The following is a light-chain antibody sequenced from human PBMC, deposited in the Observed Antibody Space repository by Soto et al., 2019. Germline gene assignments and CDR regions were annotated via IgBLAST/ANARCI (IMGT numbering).Light chain of an antibody. Sequence: QSVLTQRASVSGSPGQSITISCTGTSSDVGAYNSVSWYQQHPDKVPKLIIYEVTNRPSGVSNRFSGSKSGNTASLTISGLQAEDDADYYCSSYTSSSLYVFGTGTKVTVL. V-gene: IGLV2-14*01. CDR2: EVT. CDR1: SSDVGAYNS. J-gene: IGLJ1*01. CDR3: SSYTSSSLYV.